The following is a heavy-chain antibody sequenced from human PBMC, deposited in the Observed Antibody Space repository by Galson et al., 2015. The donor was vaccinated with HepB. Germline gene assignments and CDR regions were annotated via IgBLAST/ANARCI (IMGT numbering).Heavy chain of an antibody. Sequence: SLRLSCAASGFTFSSNWVTWVRQAPGKGLEWVAGIEEDENDKYYVDSVMGRFTISRDNAKNTLYLQMNSLRVEDTAVYFCARVIRTGIHARGYMDVWGKGTTVTVSS. CDR1: GFTFSSNW. V-gene: IGHV3-7*03. J-gene: IGHJ6*03. CDR3: ARVIRTGIHARGYMDV. D-gene: IGHD7-27*01. CDR2: IEEDENDK.